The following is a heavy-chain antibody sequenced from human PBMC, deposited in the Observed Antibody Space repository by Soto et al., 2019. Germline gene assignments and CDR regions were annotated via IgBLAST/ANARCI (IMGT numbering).Heavy chain of an antibody. CDR1: GYTFTSYG. CDR2: ISAYNGNT. D-gene: IGHD6-19*01. J-gene: IGHJ4*02. Sequence: GASVKVSCKASGYTFTSYGISWVRQAPGQGLEWMGWISAYNGNTNYAQKLQGRVTMTTDTSTSTAYMELRSLRSDDTAVYYCARGHSSGWYVSGYFDYWGQGTLVTVSS. V-gene: IGHV1-18*01. CDR3: ARGHSSGWYVSGYFDY.